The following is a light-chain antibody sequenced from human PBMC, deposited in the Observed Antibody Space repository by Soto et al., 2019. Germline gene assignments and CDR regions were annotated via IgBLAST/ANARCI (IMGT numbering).Light chain of an antibody. CDR2: AAS. J-gene: IGKJ3*01. Sequence: IQLTQSPSSLSASVGDRVTITCRASQGISSYLAWYQQKPGKAPKLLIYAASSLQSGVPSRFSGSGSGTDFTLIISSLQPEDFATYYCQQLHSYPRTFGPGTKVDIK. V-gene: IGKV1-9*01. CDR3: QQLHSYPRT. CDR1: QGISSY.